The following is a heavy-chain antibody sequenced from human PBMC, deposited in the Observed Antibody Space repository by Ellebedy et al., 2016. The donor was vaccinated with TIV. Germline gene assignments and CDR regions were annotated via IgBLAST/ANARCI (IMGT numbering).Heavy chain of an antibody. CDR3: LLHEQH. J-gene: IGHJ1*01. Sequence: GGSLRLXCEVSGLTFRNSWMRWVRQAPGKGLEWVANIKEDGSEEYYVDSVKGRFTISRDNAKNSLYLQMNSLTAEDTAIYYCLLHEQHWGQGTLVTVSA. V-gene: IGHV3-7*02. CDR2: IKEDGSEE. CDR1: GLTFRNSW.